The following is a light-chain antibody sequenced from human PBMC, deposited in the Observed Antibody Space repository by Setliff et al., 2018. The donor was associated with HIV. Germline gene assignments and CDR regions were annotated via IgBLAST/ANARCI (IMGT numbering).Light chain of an antibody. Sequence: QSVLTQPASVSGSPGQSITISCTGTSNDVGAYNTVYWYQQHPCEAPKLMIYDVSTRPSGVSNRFSGSKSGNTASLTISGLQTEDEADYYCSSYTSSSTDVFGTGTKVTV. J-gene: IGLJ1*01. CDR1: SNDVGAYNT. CDR2: DVS. CDR3: SSYTSSSTDV. V-gene: IGLV2-14*01.